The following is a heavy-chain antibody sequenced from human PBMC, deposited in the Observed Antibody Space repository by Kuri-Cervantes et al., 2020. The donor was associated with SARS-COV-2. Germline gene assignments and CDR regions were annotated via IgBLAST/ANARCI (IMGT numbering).Heavy chain of an antibody. CDR2: ISSSGSTI. V-gene: IGHV3-48*04. CDR3: AREGDIVVVPAVYFDY. Sequence: GESLKISCAASGFTFSSYGMHWVRQAPGKGLEWVSYISSSGSTIYYADSVKGRFTISRDNAKNSLYLQMNSLRAEDTAVYYCAREGDIVVVPAVYFDYRGQGTLVTVSS. D-gene: IGHD2-2*01. CDR1: GFTFSSYG. J-gene: IGHJ4*02.